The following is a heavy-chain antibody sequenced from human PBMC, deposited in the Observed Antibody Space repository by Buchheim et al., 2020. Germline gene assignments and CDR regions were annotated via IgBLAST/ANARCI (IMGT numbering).Heavy chain of an antibody. CDR2: IYYSGGT. CDR3: ARDRGDYLGWFDP. J-gene: IGHJ5*02. Sequence: QVQLQESGPGLVKPSETLSLTCTVSGGSISSYYWSWIRQPPGKGLEWIGYIYYSGGTNYNPSLKSRVTISVDTSKNQFSLKLSSVTAADTAVYYCARDRGDYLGWFDPWGQGTL. CDR1: GGSISSYY. D-gene: IGHD4-17*01. V-gene: IGHV4-59*01.